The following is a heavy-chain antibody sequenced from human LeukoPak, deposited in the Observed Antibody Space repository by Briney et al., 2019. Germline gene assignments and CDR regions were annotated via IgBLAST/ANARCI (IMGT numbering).Heavy chain of an antibody. J-gene: IGHJ6*02. CDR2: VYSSGSV. D-gene: IGHD6-19*01. CDR1: GGSISSYY. CDR3: ARDSALAGTAGYYYYGMDV. V-gene: IGHV4-4*07. Sequence: SETLSLTCTVSGGSISSYYWIWIRQPAGKGLEWVGRVYSSGSVNHNPSLKSRVTLSVDTSKNQFSLRLTSVTAADTAVYYCARDSALAGTAGYYYYGMDVWGQGTTVTVSS.